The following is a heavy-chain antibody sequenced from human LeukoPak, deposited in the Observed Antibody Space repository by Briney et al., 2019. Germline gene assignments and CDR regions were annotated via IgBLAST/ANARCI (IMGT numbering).Heavy chain of an antibody. V-gene: IGHV3-30*18. CDR2: ISYDGSNK. D-gene: IGHD3-10*01. CDR3: AKVYYYGSGSYNYFDY. J-gene: IGHJ4*02. Sequence: GGSLRLSCAASGFTFSSYGMHWVRQAPGKGLEWVAVISYDGSNKYYAGSVKGRFTISRDNSKNTLYLQMNSLRAEDTAVYYCAKVYYYGSGSYNYFDYWGQGTLVTVSS. CDR1: GFTFSSYG.